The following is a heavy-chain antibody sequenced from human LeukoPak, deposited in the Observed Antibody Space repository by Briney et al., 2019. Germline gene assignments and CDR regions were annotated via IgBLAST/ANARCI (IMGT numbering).Heavy chain of an antibody. D-gene: IGHD6-19*01. CDR1: GFTFSNYG. Sequence: GGALRLSCAASGFTFSNYGMHWVRQAPGKGLEWVAVIYYDGSNKYYADSVKGRFTISRDNSKNTLYLQMNSLRAEDTAVYYCAKGRIGGVAVAGKGRWFDPWGQGTLVTVSS. CDR3: AKGRIGGVAVAGKGRWFDP. J-gene: IGHJ5*02. V-gene: IGHV3-33*06. CDR2: IYYDGSNK.